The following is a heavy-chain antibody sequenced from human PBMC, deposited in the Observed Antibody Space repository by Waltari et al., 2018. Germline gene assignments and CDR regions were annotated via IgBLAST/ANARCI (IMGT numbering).Heavy chain of an antibody. CDR3: AKDGGGQHPDYYYYYMDV. Sequence: QVQLVESGGGVVQPGRSLRLSCAASGFTFSCYGMHWVRQAPGKGLEWVAVISYDGSNKYYADAVKGRFTISRDNSKNTLYLQMNSLRAEDTAVYYCAKDGGGQHPDYYYYYMDVWGKGTTVTISS. CDR2: ISYDGSNK. V-gene: IGHV3-30*18. J-gene: IGHJ6*03. D-gene: IGHD3-16*01. CDR1: GFTFSCYG.